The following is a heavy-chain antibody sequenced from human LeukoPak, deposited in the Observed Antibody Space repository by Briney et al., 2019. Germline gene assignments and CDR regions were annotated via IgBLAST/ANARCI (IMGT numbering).Heavy chain of an antibody. CDR3: ARAFGY. J-gene: IGHJ4*02. CDR2: ISSSSSII. V-gene: IGHV3-48*01. CDR1: GGSISSYY. Sequence: ETLSLTCTVSGGSISSYYWSWIRQPPGKGLEWVSYISSSSSIIYYADSVKGRFTISRDNARNSLYRQMNSLRAEDTAVYYCARAFGYWGQGTLVTVSS.